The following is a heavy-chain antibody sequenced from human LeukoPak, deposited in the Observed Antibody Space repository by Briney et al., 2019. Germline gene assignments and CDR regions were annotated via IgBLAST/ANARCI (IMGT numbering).Heavy chain of an antibody. J-gene: IGHJ4*02. CDR3: ARDVGGTSADYYFDY. CDR2: ISYDGRDK. V-gene: IGHV3-30*04. CDR1: GFTFSSYA. Sequence: GGSLRLSCAASGFTFSSYAMHWVRQAPGKGLEWVTVISYDGRDKHYADSVKGRFTVFSDNSKNTLYLQMNSLRAEDTAVYYCARDVGGTSADYYFDYWGQGTLVTVSS. D-gene: IGHD1/OR15-1a*01.